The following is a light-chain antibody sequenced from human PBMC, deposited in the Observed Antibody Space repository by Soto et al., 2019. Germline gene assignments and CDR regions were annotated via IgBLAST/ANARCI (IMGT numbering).Light chain of an antibody. CDR1: QGIGND. CDR2: AAT. Sequence: AIQMAQSPSSLSASVGDRVTITCRASQGIGNDVGWYQQKPGKAPKLLLYAATTLQSGVPSRFSGTRSGNDFTLTISSLQPEDFATYYCLQDHNYPLTFGGGTKVEIK. CDR3: LQDHNYPLT. V-gene: IGKV1-6*02. J-gene: IGKJ4*01.